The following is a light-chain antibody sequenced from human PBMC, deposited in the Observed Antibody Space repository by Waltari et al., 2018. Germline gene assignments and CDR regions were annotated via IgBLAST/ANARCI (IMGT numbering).Light chain of an antibody. Sequence: EIVLTQSPGTLSLSPGERATLSCRASQSVSRALAWYQQKPGQAPRLLISGASYRATGIPDRFSGSGSGTDFSLTISSLEPEDFAVYYCQHYVRLPATFGQGTKVEIK. CDR3: QHYVRLPAT. J-gene: IGKJ1*01. CDR2: GAS. V-gene: IGKV3-20*01. CDR1: QSVSRA.